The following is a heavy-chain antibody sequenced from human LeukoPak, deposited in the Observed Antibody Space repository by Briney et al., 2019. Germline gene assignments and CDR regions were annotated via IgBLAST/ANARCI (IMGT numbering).Heavy chain of an antibody. CDR3: ARLEVAVVAAHEYYWFDP. D-gene: IGHD2-15*01. CDR1: GGSISSSSYY. CDR2: IYYSGST. J-gene: IGHJ5*02. Sequence: PSETLSLTCTVSGGSISSSSYYWGWIRQPPGKGLEWIGSIYYSGSTYYNPSLKSRVTISVDTSKNQFSLKLSSVTAAGTAVYYCARLEVAVVAAHEYYWFDPWGQGTLVTVS. V-gene: IGHV4-39*01.